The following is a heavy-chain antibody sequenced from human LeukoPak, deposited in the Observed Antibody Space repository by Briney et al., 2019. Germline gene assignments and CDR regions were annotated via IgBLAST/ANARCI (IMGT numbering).Heavy chain of an antibody. CDR2: ISGSGGST. CDR3: AKVGDCGGDCYYDY. V-gene: IGHV3-23*01. Sequence: GGSLRLSCAASGFTFSSYAMSWGGQAPGKGLEWGSAISGSGGSTYYADSVKGRFTISRDNSKNTLYLQMNSLRAEDTAVYYCAKVGDCGGDCYYDYWGQGTLVTVSS. D-gene: IGHD2-21*02. CDR1: GFTFSSYA. J-gene: IGHJ4*02.